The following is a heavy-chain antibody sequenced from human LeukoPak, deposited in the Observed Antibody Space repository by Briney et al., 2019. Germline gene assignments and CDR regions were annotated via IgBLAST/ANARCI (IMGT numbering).Heavy chain of an antibody. J-gene: IGHJ4*02. D-gene: IGHD3-10*01. CDR2: MYYSGST. CDR1: GGSVSSGSYY. CDR3: ARAQYGFHFDY. V-gene: IGHV4-61*01. Sequence: PSETLSLTCTVSGGSVSSGSYYWSWIRQPPGKGLEWIGYMYYSGSTNYNPSLKSRVTISVDTSKNQFSLKLSSVTAADTAVYYCARAQYGFHFDYWGQGTLVTVSS.